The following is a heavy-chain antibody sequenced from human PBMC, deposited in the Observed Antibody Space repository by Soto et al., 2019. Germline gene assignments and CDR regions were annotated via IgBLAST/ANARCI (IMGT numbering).Heavy chain of an antibody. V-gene: IGHV2-26*01. CDR1: GFSLSNARMG. J-gene: IGHJ5*02. Sequence: QVTLKESGPVLVKPKETLTLTCTVSGFSLSNARMGVSWIRQPPGKALEWLAHIFSNDEKSYSTSLKSRLTISKDTSKSQVVLTMTNMDPVDTATYYCARISGPRWFDPWGQGTLVTVSS. CDR3: ARISGPRWFDP. CDR2: IFSNDEK.